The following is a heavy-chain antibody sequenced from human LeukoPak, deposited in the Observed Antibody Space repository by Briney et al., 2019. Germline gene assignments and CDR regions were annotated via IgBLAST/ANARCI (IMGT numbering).Heavy chain of an antibody. CDR2: IYYSGST. CDR1: GGSITGTGYY. CDR3: ARGARGIAAAGSLDY. V-gene: IGHV4-61*08. D-gene: IGHD6-13*01. J-gene: IGHJ4*02. Sequence: SETLSLTCDVSGGSITGTGYYWAWIRQPPGKGLEWIGYIYYSGSTNYNPSLKSRVTISVDTSKNQFSLKLSSVTAADTAVYYCARGARGIAAAGSLDYWGQGTLVTVSS.